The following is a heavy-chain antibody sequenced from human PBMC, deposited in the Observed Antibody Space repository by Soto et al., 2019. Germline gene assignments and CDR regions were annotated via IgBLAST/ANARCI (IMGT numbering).Heavy chain of an antibody. V-gene: IGHV6-1*01. Sequence: SQTLSLTCAISGDSVSSNGAAWNWIRQSPSRGLEWLGRTYSRSKWYNDYAVSVKSRITINPDTSKNQFSLQLNSVTPEDTAVYYRARAQSISVAWFDDWGQGTLVTGAS. D-gene: IGHD6-6*01. CDR2: TYSRSKWYN. CDR3: ARAQSISVAWFDD. CDR1: GDSVSSNGAA. J-gene: IGHJ4*01.